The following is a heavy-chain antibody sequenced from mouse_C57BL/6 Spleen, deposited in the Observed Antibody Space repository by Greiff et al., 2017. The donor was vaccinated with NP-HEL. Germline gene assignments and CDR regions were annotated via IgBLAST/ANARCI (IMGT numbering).Heavy chain of an antibody. CDR1: GYTFTSYW. D-gene: IGHD1-1*01. CDR2: IDPSDSET. CDR3: ARSPHYYGSSLYFDY. J-gene: IGHJ2*01. Sequence: QVQLQQPGAELVRPGSSVKLSCKASGYTFTSYWMHWVKQSPIQGLEWIGNIDPSDSETHYNQKFKDKATLTVDKSSSTAYMQLSSLTSEDSAVYYCARSPHYYGSSLYFDYWGQGTTLTVSS. V-gene: IGHV1-52*01.